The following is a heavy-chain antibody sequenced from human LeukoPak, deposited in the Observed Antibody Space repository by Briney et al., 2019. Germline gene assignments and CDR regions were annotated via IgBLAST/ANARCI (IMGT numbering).Heavy chain of an antibody. CDR2: IYSGGST. J-gene: IGHJ6*03. D-gene: IGHD3-3*01. V-gene: IGHV3-53*01. CDR3: ASSLQITIFGVGLMDV. CDR1: GFTVSSNY. Sequence: GGSLRLSCAASGFTVSSNYMSWVRQAPGKGLEWVSVIYSGGSTYYADSVKGRFTISRDNSKNTLYLQMNSLRAEDTAVYYCASSLQITIFGVGLMDVWGKGTTVTVSS.